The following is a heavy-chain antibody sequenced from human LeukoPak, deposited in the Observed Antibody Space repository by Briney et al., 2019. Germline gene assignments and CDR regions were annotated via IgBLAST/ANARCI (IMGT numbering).Heavy chain of an antibody. V-gene: IGHV4-39*07. CDR1: GGSISSSNYF. J-gene: IGHJ4*02. D-gene: IGHD3-22*01. CDR3: ARAGDSSGYEYYFDY. Sequence: ASETLSLTCTVSGGSISSSNYFWGWVRQPPGKGLEWIGTISYSGTTHDNPSLKSRVIISVDTSKKQFSLRLSSVTAADTAVYYCARAGDSSGYEYYFDYWGQGTLVTVSS. CDR2: ISYSGTT.